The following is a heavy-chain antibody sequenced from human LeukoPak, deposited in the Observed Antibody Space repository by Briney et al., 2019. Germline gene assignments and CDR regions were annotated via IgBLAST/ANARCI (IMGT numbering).Heavy chain of an antibody. Sequence: PGGSLRLSCAASGFTFSSYSMNWVRQAPGKGLEWVSSIASSSSYIYYAESVKGRFTISRDNVKNSLYLQMNSLRAEDTAVYYCAKDRGAVAPSYWGQGTLVTVSS. CDR1: GFTFSSYS. V-gene: IGHV3-21*04. CDR3: AKDRGAVAPSY. CDR2: IASSSSYI. D-gene: IGHD6-19*01. J-gene: IGHJ4*02.